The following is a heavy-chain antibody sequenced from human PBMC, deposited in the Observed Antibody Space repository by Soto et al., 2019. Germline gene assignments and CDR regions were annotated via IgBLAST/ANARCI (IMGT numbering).Heavy chain of an antibody. Sequence: SETLSLTCTVSGGSISSYYWSWIRQPPGKGLEWIGYIYYSGSTNYNPSLKSRVTISVDTSKNQFSLKLSSVTAADTAVYYCARGRNNWNGRYYYYMDVWGKGTTVTVSS. V-gene: IGHV4-59*01. CDR2: IYYSGST. CDR1: GGSISSYY. J-gene: IGHJ6*03. D-gene: IGHD1-1*01. CDR3: ARGRNNWNGRYYYYMDV.